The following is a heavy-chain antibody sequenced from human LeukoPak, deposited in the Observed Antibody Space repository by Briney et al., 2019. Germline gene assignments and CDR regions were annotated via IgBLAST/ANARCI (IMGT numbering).Heavy chain of an antibody. Sequence: SETLSLTCAVYGGSFSGYYWSWIRQPPGKGLEWIGEINHSGSTNYNPSLKSRVTISVDTSKNQFSLKLSSVTAADTAVYYCARGHYDILTGPGRGNWFDPWGQGTLVTVSS. D-gene: IGHD3-9*01. CDR2: INHSGST. J-gene: IGHJ5*02. V-gene: IGHV4-34*01. CDR3: ARGHYDILTGPGRGNWFDP. CDR1: GGSFSGYY.